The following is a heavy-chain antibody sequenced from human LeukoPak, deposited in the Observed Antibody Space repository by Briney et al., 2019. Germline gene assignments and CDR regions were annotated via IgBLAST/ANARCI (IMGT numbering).Heavy chain of an antibody. V-gene: IGHV1-24*01. CDR2: FDPEDGET. Sequence: GASVKVSCKVSGYTLTELSIHWVRQAPGKGLEWMGDFDPEDGETIYAQKFQGRVTMTEDTSTDTAYMELSSLRSEDTAVYYCANGYGYSYEYYFDYWGQGTLVTVSS. CDR3: ANGYGYSYEYYFDY. CDR1: GYTLTELS. J-gene: IGHJ4*02. D-gene: IGHD5-18*01.